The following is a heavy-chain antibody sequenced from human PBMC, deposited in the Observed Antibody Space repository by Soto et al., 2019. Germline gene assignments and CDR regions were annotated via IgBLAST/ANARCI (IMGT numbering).Heavy chain of an antibody. CDR3: ARAVYGDYVHY. D-gene: IGHD4-17*01. CDR2: IYYSGST. CDR1: GGSISSGDYY. V-gene: IGHV4-30-4*01. Sequence: SETLSLTCTVSGGSISSGDYYWSWIRQPPGKGLEWIGYIYYSGSTYYNPSLKSRVTISIDTSKNQFSLKLSSVTAADTAVYYCARAVYGDYVHYWGQGTLVTVSS. J-gene: IGHJ4*02.